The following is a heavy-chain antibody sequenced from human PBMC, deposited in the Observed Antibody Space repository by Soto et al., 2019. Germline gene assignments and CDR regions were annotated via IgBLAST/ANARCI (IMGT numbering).Heavy chain of an antibody. D-gene: IGHD3-10*01. V-gene: IGHV1-69*02. J-gene: IGHJ6*02. Sequence: SVKVSCKASGYTFTSYSISCVRQAPGQGLEWMGRISPILGIANHAQKFQGRVTITADKSTSTAYMELSSLSSEDTAVYYCARFRGSYGMDVWGQGTTVTVSS. CDR3: ARFRGSYGMDV. CDR1: GYTFTSYS. CDR2: ISPILGIA.